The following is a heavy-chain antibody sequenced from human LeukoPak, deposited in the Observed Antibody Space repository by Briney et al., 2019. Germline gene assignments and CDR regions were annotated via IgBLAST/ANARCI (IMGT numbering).Heavy chain of an antibody. J-gene: IGHJ6*03. CDR1: GYTFTSYG. D-gene: IGHD6-6*01. Sequence: ASVKVSCKASGYTFTSYGISWVRQAPGQGLEWMGWISAYNGNTNYAQKLQGRVTMTTDTSTSTAYMELRSLRSDDTAVYYCARGRWWFAGRPPHYMDVWGKGTTVTVSS. V-gene: IGHV1-18*01. CDR2: ISAYNGNT. CDR3: ARGRWWFAGRPPHYMDV.